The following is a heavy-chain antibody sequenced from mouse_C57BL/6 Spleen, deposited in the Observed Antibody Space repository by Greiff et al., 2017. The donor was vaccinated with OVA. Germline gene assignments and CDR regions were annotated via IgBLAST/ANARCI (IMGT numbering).Heavy chain of an antibody. CDR1: GFNIKNTY. D-gene: IGHD1-1*01. J-gene: IGHJ4*01. CDR3: AITTVAYYYAMDY. V-gene: IGHV14-3*01. Sequence: VQLQQSVAELVRPGASVKLSCTASGFNIKNTYMHWVKQRPEQGLEWIGRIDPANGNPKYAPKFQGKATITADTSSNTAYLQLSSLTSEDTAIYYGAITTVAYYYAMDYWGQGTSVTVSS. CDR2: IDPANGNP.